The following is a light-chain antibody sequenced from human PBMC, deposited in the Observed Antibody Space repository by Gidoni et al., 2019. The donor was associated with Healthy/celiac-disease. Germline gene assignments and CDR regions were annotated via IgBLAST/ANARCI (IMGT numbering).Light chain of an antibody. CDR3: QKYYSTPPT. J-gene: IGKJ4*01. V-gene: IGKV4-1*01. CDR2: WAS. CDR1: QSVLYSSNNKNY. Sequence: DIVMTQSPDSLAVSLGERATINCKSSQSVLYSSNNKNYLAWYQQKPGQPPKLLIYWASTREYGVPERFSGSGSGTDFTLTISSLQAEDVAVYYCQKYYSTPPTFGGGTKVEIK.